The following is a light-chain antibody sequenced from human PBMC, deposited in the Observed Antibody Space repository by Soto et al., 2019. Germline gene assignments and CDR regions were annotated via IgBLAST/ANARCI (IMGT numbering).Light chain of an antibody. Sequence: ELVLTQSPATLSVSPGERATLSCRARQGVGSTLAWYQQDPGQAHRLLIYDASTRVTGIPARFSGDGAATECTRSICSLQSDDFSVYYCPHYKTWPLTFRGG. V-gene: IGKV3-15*01. CDR1: QGVGST. CDR3: PHYKTWPLT. J-gene: IGKJ4*01. CDR2: DAS.